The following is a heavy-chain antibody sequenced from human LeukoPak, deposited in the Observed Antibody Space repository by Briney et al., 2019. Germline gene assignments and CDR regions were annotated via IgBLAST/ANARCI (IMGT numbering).Heavy chain of an antibody. CDR1: GFTFSSYA. J-gene: IGHJ4*02. CDR2: ISYDGSNK. CDR3: AREVAVAGSGYYFDC. Sequence: GRSLRLSCAASGFTFSSYAMHWVRQAPGKGLEWVAVISYDGSNKYYADSVKDRFTISRDNSKNTLYLQMNSLRAEDTAVYYCAREVAVAGSGYYFDCWGQGTLVTVSS. V-gene: IGHV3-30*04. D-gene: IGHD6-19*01.